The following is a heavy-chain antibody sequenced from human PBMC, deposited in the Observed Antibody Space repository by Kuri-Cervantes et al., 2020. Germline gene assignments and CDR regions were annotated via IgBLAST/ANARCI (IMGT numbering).Heavy chain of an antibody. D-gene: IGHD2-21*01. CDR2: ISAYNGNT. CDR1: GYTFTSYY. CDR3: ARDRTGDFDI. Sequence: ASVKVSCKASGYTFTSYYMHWVRQAPGQGLEWMGWISAYNGNTNYAQKLQGRVTMTTDTSTSTAYMELRSLRSDDTAVYYCARDRTGDFDIWGQGTMVTVSS. J-gene: IGHJ3*02. V-gene: IGHV1-18*04.